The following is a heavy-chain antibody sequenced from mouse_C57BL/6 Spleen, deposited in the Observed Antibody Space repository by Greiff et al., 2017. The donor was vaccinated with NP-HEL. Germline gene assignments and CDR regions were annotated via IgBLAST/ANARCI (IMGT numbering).Heavy chain of an antibody. CDR3: TLITTVVATDYFDY. V-gene: IGHV14-1*01. Sequence: VQLQQSGAELVRPGASVKLSCTASGFNIKDYYMHWVKQRPEQGLEWIGRIDPEDGDTEYAPKFQGKATMTADTSSNTAYLQLRSLTSEDTAVYYCTLITTVVATDYFDYWGQGTTLTVSS. CDR1: GFNIKDYY. J-gene: IGHJ2*01. D-gene: IGHD1-1*01. CDR2: IDPEDGDT.